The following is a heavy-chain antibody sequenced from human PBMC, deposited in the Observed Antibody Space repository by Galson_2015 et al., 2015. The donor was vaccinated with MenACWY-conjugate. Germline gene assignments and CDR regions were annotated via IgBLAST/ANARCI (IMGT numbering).Heavy chain of an antibody. D-gene: IGHD6-13*01. V-gene: IGHV3-48*01. Sequence: SLRLSCAASGFTFSSYSMNWVRQAPGKGLEWVSYISSSSTIYYADSVKGRFTISRDNAKNSLYLQMNSLRAEDTAVYYCANSISDIAAAWYWGQGTLVTVSS. CDR2: ISSSSTI. J-gene: IGHJ4*02. CDR3: ANSISDIAAAWY. CDR1: GFTFSSYS.